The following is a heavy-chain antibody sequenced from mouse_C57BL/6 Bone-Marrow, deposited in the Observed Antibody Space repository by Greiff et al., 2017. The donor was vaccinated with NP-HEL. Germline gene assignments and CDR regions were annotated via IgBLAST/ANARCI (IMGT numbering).Heavy chain of an antibody. D-gene: IGHD1-1*01. CDR3: ASFPSTTVVGYWYFDV. Sequence: QVQLQQPGAELVKPGASVKMSCKASGYTFTSYWITWVKQRPGQGLEWIGDIYPGSGSTNYNEKFKSKATLTVDTSSSTAYMQLSSLTSEDSAVYYCASFPSTTVVGYWYFDVWGTGTTVTVSS. J-gene: IGHJ1*03. CDR2: IYPGSGST. V-gene: IGHV1-55*01. CDR1: GYTFTSYW.